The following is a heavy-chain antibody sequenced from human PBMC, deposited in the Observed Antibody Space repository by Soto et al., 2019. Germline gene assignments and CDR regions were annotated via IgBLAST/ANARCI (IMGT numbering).Heavy chain of an antibody. CDR3: ARDRRYDFWSGPLLRGDYGMDV. CDR2: ISSSGSTI. CDR1: GFTFSSYE. Sequence: PGGSLRLSCAASGFTFSSYEMNWVRQAPGKGLEWVSYISSSGSTIYYADSVKGRFTISRDNAKNSLYLQMNSLRAEDTAVYYCARDRRYDFWSGPLLRGDYGMDVWGQGTTVTVSS. V-gene: IGHV3-48*03. D-gene: IGHD3-3*01. J-gene: IGHJ6*02.